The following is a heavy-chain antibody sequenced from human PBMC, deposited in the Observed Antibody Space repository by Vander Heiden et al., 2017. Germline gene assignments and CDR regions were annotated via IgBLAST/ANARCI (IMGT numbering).Heavy chain of an antibody. CDR3: AKTKHSSGYPYFDY. CDR1: GFTFSKYV. V-gene: IGHV3-23*01. Sequence: EVQVLESGGGLVQPGGAPRLSCSGSGFTFSKYVMTCVRQAPGKGLVWFSYIVGTGTTTYYADSVKGRFTISRDNSKNTVYLQMNSLRVEDTAVYFCAKTKHSSGYPYFDYWGPGALVNVSS. CDR2: IVGTGTTT. D-gene: IGHD3-22*01. J-gene: IGHJ4*02.